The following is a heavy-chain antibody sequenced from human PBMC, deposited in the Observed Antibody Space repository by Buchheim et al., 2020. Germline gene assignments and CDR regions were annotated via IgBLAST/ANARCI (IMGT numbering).Heavy chain of an antibody. J-gene: IGHJ4*02. CDR1: GGAISSYY. CDR2: VYHDGST. CDR3: ARGFSAYDLYFDY. D-gene: IGHD5-12*01. V-gene: IGHV4-59*01. Sequence: QVQLQESGPGLVKPSETLSLTCTVSGGAISSYYWSWIRQSPGKGLEWIGYVYHDGSTRYNAALKSRVTMSVETSKNRLSLKLTSVTAADTAVYYCARGFSAYDLYFDYWGQGT.